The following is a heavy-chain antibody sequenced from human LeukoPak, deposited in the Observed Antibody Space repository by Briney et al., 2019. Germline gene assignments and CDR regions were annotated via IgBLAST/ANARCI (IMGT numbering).Heavy chain of an antibody. CDR1: GFTFSSYA. Sequence: TGGSLRLSCAASGFTFSSYAMSWVRQAPGKGLEWVSAISGSGGSTYYADSVKGRFTISRDNSKNTLYLQMNSLRAEDTAVYYCAKDLRPYSGSYYVDYWGQGTLVTVSS. D-gene: IGHD1-26*01. CDR3: AKDLRPYSGSYYVDY. J-gene: IGHJ4*02. CDR2: ISGSGGST. V-gene: IGHV3-23*01.